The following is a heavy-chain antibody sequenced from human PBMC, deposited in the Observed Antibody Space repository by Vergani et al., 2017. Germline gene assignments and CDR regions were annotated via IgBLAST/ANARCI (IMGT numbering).Heavy chain of an antibody. CDR3: ARDKPHTVVNPPHWYFDL. Sequence: QVQLVQSGAEVKKPGSSVKVSCKASGGTFSSYAISWMRQAPGQGLEWMGGIIPIFGTANYAQKFQGRVTITADESTSTAYMELSSLRSEDTAVYYCARDKPHTVVNPPHWYFDLWGRGTLVTVSS. J-gene: IGHJ2*01. CDR2: IIPIFGTA. CDR1: GGTFSSYA. V-gene: IGHV1-69*01. D-gene: IGHD4-23*01.